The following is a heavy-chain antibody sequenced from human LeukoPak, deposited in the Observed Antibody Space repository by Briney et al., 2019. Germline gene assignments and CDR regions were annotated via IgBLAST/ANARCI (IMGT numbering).Heavy chain of an antibody. D-gene: IGHD2-15*01. J-gene: IGHJ4*02. CDR1: GFTFSSYS. V-gene: IGHV3-23*01. CDR2: ISGNAATT. CDR3: AKALFGGNTC. Sequence: GGSLRLSCAASGFTFSSYSMNWVRQAPGKGLECVSGISGNAATTYYADSVKGRFTISRENSKNTLYLQMDSLRAEDTAVYYCAKALFGGNTCWGQGTLVTVSS.